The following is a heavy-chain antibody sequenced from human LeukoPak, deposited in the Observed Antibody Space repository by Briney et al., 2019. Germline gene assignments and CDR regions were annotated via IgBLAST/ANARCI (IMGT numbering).Heavy chain of an antibody. J-gene: IGHJ4*02. D-gene: IGHD5-12*01. CDR1: VGTFIIYA. V-gene: IGHV1-69*06. Sequence: XSVTVSFKCSVGTFIIYAISWVRQAPGQGVEWMGRIIPLFGTANYAQKFQGRVTITADKSTSTAYMELSSLRSEDTAVYYCARDSGYDWEDYWGQGTLVTVSS. CDR2: IIPLFGTA. CDR3: ARDSGYDWEDY.